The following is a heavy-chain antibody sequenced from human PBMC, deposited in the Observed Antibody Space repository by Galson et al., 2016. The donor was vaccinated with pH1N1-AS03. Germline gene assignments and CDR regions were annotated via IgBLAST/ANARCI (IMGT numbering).Heavy chain of an antibody. CDR1: GFTFSRYA. CDR2: ISGNGVST. Sequence: SLRLSCAAAGFTFSRYAMYWVRQAPGKGLEYVSAISGNGVSTYYANSVKGRFTISRDNSKNTLYLQMGSLRAEDMAVYYCARGPVSYSNYWFPPPDYWGQGTLVTVSS. J-gene: IGHJ4*02. V-gene: IGHV3-64*01. D-gene: IGHD6-13*01. CDR3: ARGPVSYSNYWFPPPDY.